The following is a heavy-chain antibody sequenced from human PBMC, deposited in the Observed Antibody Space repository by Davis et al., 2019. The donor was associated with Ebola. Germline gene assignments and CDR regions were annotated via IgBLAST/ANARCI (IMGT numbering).Heavy chain of an antibody. CDR2: IYYSGST. J-gene: IGHJ6*04. CDR1: GYSISSGYY. CDR3: ARGYCSGGSCYYYGMDV. Sequence: SETLSLTCTVSGYSISSGYYWGWIRQPPGKGLEWIGSIYYSGSTNYNPSLKSRVTISVDTSKNQFSLKLTSVTAADTAVYYCARGYCSGGSCYYYGMDVWGKGTTVTVSS. D-gene: IGHD2-15*01. V-gene: IGHV4-38-2*02.